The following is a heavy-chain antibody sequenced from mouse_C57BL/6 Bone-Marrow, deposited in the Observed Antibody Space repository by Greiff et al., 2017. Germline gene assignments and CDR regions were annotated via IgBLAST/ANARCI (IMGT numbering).Heavy chain of an antibody. V-gene: IGHV1-85*01. J-gene: IGHJ1*03. CDR1: GYTFTSYD. D-gene: IGHD1-1*01. CDR3: ARDYGSSYWYFDV. CDR2: IYPRDGST. Sequence: QVHVKQSGPELVKPGASVKLSCKASGYTFTSYDINWVKQRPGQGLEWIGWIYPRDGSTKYNEKFKGKATLTVDTSSSTAYMELHSLTSEDSAVYVCARDYGSSYWYFDVWDTGTTVTVSS.